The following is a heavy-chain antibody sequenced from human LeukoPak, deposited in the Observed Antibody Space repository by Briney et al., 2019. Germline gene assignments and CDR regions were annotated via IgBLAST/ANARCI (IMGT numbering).Heavy chain of an antibody. CDR3: ARMNYVSSGWGAPFDY. V-gene: IGHV3-9*01. J-gene: IGHJ4*02. D-gene: IGHD1-7*01. CDR1: GFTFDDYA. Sequence: GGSLRLSCAASGFTFDDYAMHWVRQAPGKGLEWVSGISWNSGSIGYADSVKGRFTISRGNAKNSLYLQMNSLRAEDTAVYYCARMNYVSSGWGAPFDYWGQGTLVTVSS. CDR2: ISWNSGSI.